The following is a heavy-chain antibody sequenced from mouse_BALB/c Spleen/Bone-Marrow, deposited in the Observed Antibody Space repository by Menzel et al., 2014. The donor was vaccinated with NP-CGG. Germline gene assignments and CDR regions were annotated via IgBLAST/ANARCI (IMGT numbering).Heavy chain of an antibody. D-gene: IGHD4-1*01. J-gene: IGHJ1*01. CDR3: TRWANWDVWYFDV. CDR1: GYTFTNYY. CDR2: INPSNGNT. Sequence: VKLVESGAELVKPGASVKLSCKASGYTFTNYYMYWLKQRPGQGLEWIGEINPSNGNTHFNENFRNKATLTVDKSSSTAYMQLSSLTSEDSAVYYCTRWANWDVWYFDVWGAGTTVTVSS. V-gene: IGHV1S81*02.